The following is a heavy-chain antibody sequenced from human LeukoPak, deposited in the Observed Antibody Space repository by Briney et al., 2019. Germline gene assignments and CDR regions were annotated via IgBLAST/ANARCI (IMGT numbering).Heavy chain of an antibody. CDR1: GGIFTSYA. V-gene: IGHV1-69*04. D-gene: IGHD4-17*01. J-gene: IGHJ6*02. CDR2: IIPILGIA. CDR3: AREGHDYGDYEALYYYGIDV. Sequence: SVKLSCKASGGIFTSYAISWGRQAPGQGVEWRGGIIPILGIANYAQKFQGRVTITADKSTSTAYMELSSLRSEDTAVYYCAREGHDYGDYEALYYYGIDVWGQGTTVTVSS.